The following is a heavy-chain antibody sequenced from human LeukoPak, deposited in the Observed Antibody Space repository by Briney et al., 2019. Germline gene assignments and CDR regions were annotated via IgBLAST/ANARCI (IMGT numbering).Heavy chain of an antibody. CDR1: GFRFSDYG. V-gene: IGHV3-30*02. J-gene: IGHJ4*02. CDR2: IPYDASDK. Sequence: PGGSLRLSCVASGFRFSDYGMHWVRQAPGKGLEWVAFIPYDASDKYYADSVKGRFTIPRDNSNNTLTLHMNSLRTEDTSIYFCAKGAWAADGPMGNNFASWGQGSLVTVSS. CDR3: AKGAWAADGPMGNNFAS. D-gene: IGHD6-13*01.